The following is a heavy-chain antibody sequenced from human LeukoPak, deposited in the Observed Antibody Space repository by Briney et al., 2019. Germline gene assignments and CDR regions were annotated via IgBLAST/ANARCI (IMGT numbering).Heavy chain of an antibody. V-gene: IGHV1-69*13. CDR2: IIPIFGTA. J-gene: IGHJ4*02. CDR3: ARAELGYCTNGVCYTFDY. D-gene: IGHD2-8*01. Sequence: ASVTVSCKASGGTFSSYAISWVRQAPGQGLEWMGGIIPIFGTANYAQKFQGRVTITADESTSTAYMELSSLRSEDTAVYYCARAELGYCTNGVCYTFDYWGQGTLVTVSS. CDR1: GGTFSSYA.